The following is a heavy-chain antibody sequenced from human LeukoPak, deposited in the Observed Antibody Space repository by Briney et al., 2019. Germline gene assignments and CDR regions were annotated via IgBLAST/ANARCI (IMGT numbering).Heavy chain of an antibody. J-gene: IGHJ5*02. CDR2: IYYSGST. V-gene: IGHV4-59*01. CDR1: GGSISSYY. D-gene: IGHD5-18*01. CDR3: ARVTGGYSYGPNWFDP. Sequence: PSGTLSLTCTVSGGSISSYYWSWIRQPPGKGLEWIGHIYYSGSTNYNPSLKSRVTISVDTSKNQFSLKLSSVTAADTAVYYCARVTGGYSYGPNWFDPWGQGTLVTVSS.